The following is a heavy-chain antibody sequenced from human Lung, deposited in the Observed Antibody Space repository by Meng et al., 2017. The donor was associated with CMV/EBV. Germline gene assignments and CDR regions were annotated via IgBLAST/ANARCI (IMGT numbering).Heavy chain of an antibody. J-gene: IGHJ4*02. CDR2: IRSKAHGGTT. V-gene: IGHV3-49*04. CDR1: GFTFGHYA. D-gene: IGHD1-26*01. CDR3: ARGVTEGATDY. Sequence: GSLEISCPSSGFTFGHYAMTWVRQAPGKGLEWVGFIRSKAHGGTTDYAASVKGRFTISRDDSENIPYLEMNSLKTDDTAVYFCARGVTEGATDYWGQGTLVTVSS.